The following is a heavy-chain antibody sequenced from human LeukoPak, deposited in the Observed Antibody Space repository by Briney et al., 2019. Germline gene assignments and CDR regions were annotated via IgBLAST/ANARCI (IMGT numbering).Heavy chain of an antibody. CDR3: AKDRGGDSSGYYFDY. D-gene: IGHD3-22*01. CDR1: GFTFSSYG. CDR2: ISYDGSNK. J-gene: IGHJ4*02. Sequence: SGGSLRLSCAASGFTFSSYGMHWVRQAPGKGLEWVAVISYDGSNKYYADSVKGRFTISRDNSKNTLYLQMNSLRAEDTAVYYCAKDRGGDSSGYYFDYWGQGTLVTVSS. V-gene: IGHV3-30*18.